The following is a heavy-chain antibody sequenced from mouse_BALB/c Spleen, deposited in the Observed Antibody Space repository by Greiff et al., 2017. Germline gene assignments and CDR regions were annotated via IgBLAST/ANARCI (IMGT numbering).Heavy chain of an antibody. CDR3: ARRKLYGNYDYAMDY. CDR1: GFAFSSYD. D-gene: IGHD2-10*02. J-gene: IGHJ4*01. Sequence: EVKVVESGGGLVKPGGSLKLSCAASGFAFSSYDMSWVRQTPEKRLEWVAYISSGGGSTYYPDTVKGRFTISRDNAKNTLYLQMSSLKSEDTAMYYCARRKLYGNYDYAMDYWGQGTSVTVSS. CDR2: ISSGGGST. V-gene: IGHV5-12-1*01.